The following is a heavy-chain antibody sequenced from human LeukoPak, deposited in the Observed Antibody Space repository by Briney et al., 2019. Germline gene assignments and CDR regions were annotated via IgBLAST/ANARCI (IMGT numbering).Heavy chain of an antibody. CDR2: IKHSGST. J-gene: IGHJ4*02. CDR3: ASGRDGYNYYFDY. D-gene: IGHD5-24*01. Sequence: SETLSLTCAVYGGSFSGYYWSWIRQPPGKGLEWIGEIKHSGSTNYNPSLKSRVTISVDTSKNQFSLNLSSVTAADTAVYYCASGRDGYNYYFDYWGQGTLVTVSS. V-gene: IGHV4-34*01. CDR1: GGSFSGYY.